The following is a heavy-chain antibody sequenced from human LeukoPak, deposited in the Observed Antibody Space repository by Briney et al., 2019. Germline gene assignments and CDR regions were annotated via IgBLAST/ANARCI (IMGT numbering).Heavy chain of an antibody. J-gene: IGHJ6*03. CDR2: IKSNRGGGTT. V-gene: IGHV3-15*05. CDR1: GFTFSPAW. D-gene: IGHD3-22*01. Sequence: PGGSLRLSCAGSGFTFSPAWMFWVRQGPGKGLEWVGRIKSNRGGGTTDYGAPAKGRFSISRDDSRSTMYLQMNGLETHDTGVYYCGWHSSPPMVPYMDVWGKGTTVTVSS. CDR3: GWHSSPPMVPYMDV.